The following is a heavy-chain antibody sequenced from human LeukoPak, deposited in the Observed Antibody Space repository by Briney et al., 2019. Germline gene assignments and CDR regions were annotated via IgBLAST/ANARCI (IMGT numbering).Heavy chain of an antibody. CDR1: GYTFTSYY. D-gene: IGHD3-22*01. CDR2: INPSSGST. Sequence: ASVKVSCKASGYTFTSYYMHWVRQAPGQGLEWMGIINPSSGSTSYAQKFQGRVTMTRDMSTSTVYMELSSLRSEDTAVYYCARDSYYYDSSGYYYQRKTNWFDPWGRGTLVTVSS. V-gene: IGHV1-46*01. J-gene: IGHJ5*02. CDR3: ARDSYYYDSSGYYYQRKTNWFDP.